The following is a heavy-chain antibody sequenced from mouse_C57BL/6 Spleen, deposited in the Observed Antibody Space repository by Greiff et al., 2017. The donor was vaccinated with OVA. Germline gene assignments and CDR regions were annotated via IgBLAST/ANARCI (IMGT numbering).Heavy chain of an antibody. CDR1: GYTFTSYW. CDR3: ARPYDGYYPFAY. J-gene: IGHJ3*01. V-gene: IGHV1-64*01. D-gene: IGHD2-3*01. Sequence: VQLQQPGAELVKPGASVKLSCKASGYTFTSYWMHWVKQRPGQGLEWIGMIHPNSGSTNYNEKFKSKATLTVDKSSSTAYMQLSSLTSEDSAVYYCARPYDGYYPFAYWGQGTLVTVSA. CDR2: IHPNSGST.